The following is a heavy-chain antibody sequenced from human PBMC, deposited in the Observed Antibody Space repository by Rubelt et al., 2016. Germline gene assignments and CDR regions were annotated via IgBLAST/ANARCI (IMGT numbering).Heavy chain of an antibody. J-gene: IGHJ4*02. D-gene: IGHD6-6*01. Sequence: EVQLLESGGDLVQPGGSLKPTCGASGFNFSPAWMTWARQAPGRGLDWVARIKSKTPGGTREYAPPAKVRFTISRDDSKNTVYLQMTGLKTEDTAVYYCTRDSISSSDYWGQGTLVTVSS. CDR3: TRDSISSSDY. CDR2: IKSKTPGGTR. CDR1: GFNFSPAW. V-gene: IGHV3-15*01.